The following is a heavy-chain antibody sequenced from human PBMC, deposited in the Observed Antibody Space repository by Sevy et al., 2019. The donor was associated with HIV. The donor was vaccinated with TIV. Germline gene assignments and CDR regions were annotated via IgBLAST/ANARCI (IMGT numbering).Heavy chain of an antibody. CDR3: ARVGYVDTSMVSAFDI. CDR2: ISSSGSTL. D-gene: IGHD5-18*01. CDR1: GFTFSSYE. Sequence: GGSLRLSCAASGFTFSSYEMNWVRQAPGKGLEWVSYISSSGSTLYYANSVKGRFTISRDNAKNSLYLQMNGLRAEDTAIYYCARVGYVDTSMVSAFDIWGQGTMVTVSS. V-gene: IGHV3-48*03. J-gene: IGHJ3*02.